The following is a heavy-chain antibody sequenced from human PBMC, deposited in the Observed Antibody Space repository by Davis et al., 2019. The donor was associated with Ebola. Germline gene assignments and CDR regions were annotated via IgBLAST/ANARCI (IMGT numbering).Heavy chain of an antibody. Sequence: RGSLTLSCPPSTFIFSSYTMNCVRQAPGKGLECVSSISVSSGYIYYEDSVKGRFTISRDNAKNSLYLQMNSLRAEDTAVYYCTRGRHSEPTYDDYWGQGTLVTVSS. CDR1: TFIFSSYT. CDR2: ISVSSGYI. CDR3: TRGRHSEPTYDDY. V-gene: IGHV3-21*01. D-gene: IGHD2/OR15-2a*01. J-gene: IGHJ4*02.